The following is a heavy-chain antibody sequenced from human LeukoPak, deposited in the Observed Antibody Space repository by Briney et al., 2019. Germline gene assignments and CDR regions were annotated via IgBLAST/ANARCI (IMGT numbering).Heavy chain of an antibody. CDR1: GGSISHYY. CDR2: IHFRGST. Sequence: SQTLSLTCTVSGGSISHYYWSWVRQPPGRGLECIANIHFRGSTNHNPTLKRRVTISIDTSKNQFSLNLSSVPAADTAVYYCATNWHDGYNRFYYCGQGTLVTVSS. D-gene: IGHD5-24*01. CDR3: ATNWHDGYNRFYY. V-gene: IGHV4-59*01. J-gene: IGHJ4*02.